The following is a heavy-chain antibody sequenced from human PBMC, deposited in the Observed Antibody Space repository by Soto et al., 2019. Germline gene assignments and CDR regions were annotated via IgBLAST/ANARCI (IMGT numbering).Heavy chain of an antibody. V-gene: IGHV3-23*01. D-gene: IGHD2-2*01. CDR3: AKDAGAAQYSTAWYEFDY. CDR2: ISGSGGST. Sequence: AGGSLRLSCAASGFTFSSYAMSWVRQAPGKGLEWVSVISGSGGSTYYADSVKGRFTISRDNSKNTLYLQMDSLRAEDTAIYYCAKDAGAAQYSTAWYEFDYWGQGTQVTVSS. CDR1: GFTFSSYA. J-gene: IGHJ4*02.